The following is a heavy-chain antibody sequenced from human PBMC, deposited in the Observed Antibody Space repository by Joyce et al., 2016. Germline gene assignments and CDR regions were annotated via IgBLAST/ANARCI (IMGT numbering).Heavy chain of an antibody. J-gene: IGHJ3*02. CDR1: GFTFSSYS. CDR3: AKADYGDKIDAFDI. V-gene: IGHV3-48*01. CDR2: ISSSSSTI. Sequence: EVQLVESGGGLVQPGGSLRISCAASGFTFSSYSMNWVRQAPGKGLEWVSYISSSSSTIYYADSVKGRFTISRDNAKNSLYLQMNSLRAEDTAVYYCAKADYGDKIDAFDIWGQGTMVTVSS. D-gene: IGHD4-17*01.